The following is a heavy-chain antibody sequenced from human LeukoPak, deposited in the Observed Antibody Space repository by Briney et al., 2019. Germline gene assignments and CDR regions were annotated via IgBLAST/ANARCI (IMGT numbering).Heavy chain of an antibody. Sequence: PGGSLRLSCVTSGFPLSTYGVHWVRQAPGSGLEWLAYIHYDGYTTNYADSVKGRFTISRENSKNTLYLQMNSLRTEDTAVYYCARSDYGDYVDYWGQGTLVTVSS. V-gene: IGHV3-30*02. CDR3: ARSDYGDYVDY. J-gene: IGHJ4*02. CDR2: IHYDGYTT. CDR1: GFPLSTYG. D-gene: IGHD4-17*01.